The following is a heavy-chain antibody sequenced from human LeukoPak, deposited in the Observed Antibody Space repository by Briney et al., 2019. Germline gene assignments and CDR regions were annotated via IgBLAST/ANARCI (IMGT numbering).Heavy chain of an antibody. D-gene: IGHD2-21*02. CDR3: ARVGGVTAIQGSWFDP. Sequence: GGSLRLSCAASGFTLSSYWMSWVRQAPGKGLEWVANIKQDGSEKYYVDSVKGRFTISRDNAKNSLYLQMNSLRAEDTAVYYCARVGGVTAIQGSWFDPWGQGTLVTVSS. V-gene: IGHV3-7*01. CDR2: IKQDGSEK. CDR1: GFTLSSYW. J-gene: IGHJ5*02.